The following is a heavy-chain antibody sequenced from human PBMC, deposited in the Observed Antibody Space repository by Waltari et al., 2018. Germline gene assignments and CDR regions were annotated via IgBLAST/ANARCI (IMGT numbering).Heavy chain of an antibody. J-gene: IGHJ6*04. D-gene: IGHD3-22*01. Sequence: QVQLQESGPGLVKPSETLSLTCTVSGGSISSYYWRWIRQPPGKGLEWIGYIYYSGSTNYNPSLKSRVTISVDTSKNQFSLKLSSVTAADTAVYYCARSDSSGYYCMDVWGKGTTVTVSS. CDR3: ARSDSSGYYCMDV. CDR1: GGSISSYY. V-gene: IGHV4-59*01. CDR2: IYYSGST.